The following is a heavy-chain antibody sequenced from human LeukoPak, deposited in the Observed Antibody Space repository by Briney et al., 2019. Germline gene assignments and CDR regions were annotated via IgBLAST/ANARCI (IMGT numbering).Heavy chain of an antibody. CDR3: ARRGVTYYYYYYMDV. J-gene: IGHJ6*03. Sequence: ASVKVSCKASGYTFTSYDINWVRQATGQGLEWMGWMNPNSGNTGYAQKFQGRVAMTRNTSISTAYMELSSLRSEDTAVYYCARRGVTYYYYYYMDVWGKGTTVTVSS. V-gene: IGHV1-8*01. D-gene: IGHD3-10*01. CDR2: MNPNSGNT. CDR1: GYTFTSYD.